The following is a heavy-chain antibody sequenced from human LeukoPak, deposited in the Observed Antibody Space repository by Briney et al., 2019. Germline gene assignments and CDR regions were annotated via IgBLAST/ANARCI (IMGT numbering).Heavy chain of an antibody. V-gene: IGHV4-4*09. CDR3: VQTTGWPGFDY. Sequence: SETLSLTCTTSGAPISRFYWSWVRQPPGKGLEWIGNIYNGVPTFFNPSLKSRVTLSVDTSKAQFSLQLASVTAADTAVYYCVQTTGWPGFDYWGQGILVTVSS. J-gene: IGHJ4*02. D-gene: IGHD6-19*01. CDR2: IYNGVPT. CDR1: GAPISRFY.